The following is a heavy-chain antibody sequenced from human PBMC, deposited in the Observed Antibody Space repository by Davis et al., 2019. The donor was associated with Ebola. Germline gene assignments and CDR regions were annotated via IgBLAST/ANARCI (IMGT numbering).Heavy chain of an antibody. CDR3: ARVGQNIAAGNAGPGFDY. V-gene: IGHV3-7*01. CDR1: GFTFSSYW. J-gene: IGHJ4*02. Sequence: PGGSLRLSCAASGFTFSSYWMSWVRQAPGKGLEWVANIKQDGSVKYYVDSVKGRFTISRDNAKNSLYLQMNSLRAEDTAVYYCARVGQNIAAGNAGPGFDYWGQGTLVTVSS. D-gene: IGHD6-13*01. CDR2: IKQDGSVK.